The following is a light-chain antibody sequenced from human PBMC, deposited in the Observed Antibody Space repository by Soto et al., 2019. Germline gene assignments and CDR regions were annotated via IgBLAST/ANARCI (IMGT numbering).Light chain of an antibody. J-gene: IGLJ2*01. Sequence: QSALTQPASVSGSPGQSITISCTGTDSDVGGYNYVSWYQQHPGKAPKLIISEVAKRPLRVPARFSGSKSGNTASLTVSGLQAEDEADYYCSSYAGNNNFVFGGGTKLTVL. CDR1: DSDVGGYNY. CDR3: SSYAGNNNFV. V-gene: IGLV2-8*01. CDR2: EVA.